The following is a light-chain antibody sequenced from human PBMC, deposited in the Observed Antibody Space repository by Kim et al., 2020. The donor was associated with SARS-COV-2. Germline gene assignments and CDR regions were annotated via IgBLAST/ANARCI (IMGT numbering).Light chain of an antibody. CDR1: SAYSNYA. CDR2: FKGDGSH. CDR3: QNWGTPKEI. V-gene: IGLV4-69*01. J-gene: IGLJ2*01. Sequence: QLVLTQSPSASASLGASVKLTCTLSSAYSNYAIAWHQQQPEKGPRYLMHFKGDGSHVKGDGIPDRFSGFISGAERYLIISSLQSEDEADYYCQNWGTPKEIFGGGTQLTVL.